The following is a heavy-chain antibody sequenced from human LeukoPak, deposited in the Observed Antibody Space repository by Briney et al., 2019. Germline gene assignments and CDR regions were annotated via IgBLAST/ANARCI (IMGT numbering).Heavy chain of an antibody. V-gene: IGHV3-23*01. CDR2: ISGSGGST. J-gene: IGHJ4*02. Sequence: GGSLRLSCAASEFTFESYAMTWVREAPGKGLEWVSSISGSGGSTYYADSVKGRFTISRDNSKNTLYLQMNSLRAEDTAVYYCARDHSFRCSGGSCYRDGGWGQGTLVTVSS. CDR3: ARDHSFRCSGGSCYRDGG. D-gene: IGHD2-15*01. CDR1: EFTFESYA.